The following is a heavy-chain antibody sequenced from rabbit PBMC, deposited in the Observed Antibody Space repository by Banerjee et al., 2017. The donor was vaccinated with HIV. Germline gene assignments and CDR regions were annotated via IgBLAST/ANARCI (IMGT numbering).Heavy chain of an antibody. CDR1: GFDFSSRYY. CDR2: IYTGIGST. CDR3: ARDPASSRGL. Sequence: QEQLEESGGDLVKPGASLTLTCTTSGFDFSSRYYMCWVRQAPGKGLEWIGCIYTGIGSTYYASWAKGRFTISKTSSTTMTLQMTSLTAADTATYFCARDPASSRGLWGQGTLVTVS. J-gene: IGHJ3*01. D-gene: IGHD1-1*01. V-gene: IGHV1S45*01.